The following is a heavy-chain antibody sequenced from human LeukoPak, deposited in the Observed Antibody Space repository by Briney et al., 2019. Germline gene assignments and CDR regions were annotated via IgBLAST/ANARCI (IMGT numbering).Heavy chain of an antibody. CDR2: INPSGGST. Sequence: GASVRVSCKASGYTFTSYYMHWVRQAPGQGLEWMGIINPSGGSTSYAQKFQGRVTMTEDTSTDTAYMELSSLRSEDTAVYYCATLGDMVRENWFDPWGQGTLVTVSS. CDR3: ATLGDMVRENWFDP. J-gene: IGHJ5*02. V-gene: IGHV1-46*01. CDR1: GYTFTSYY. D-gene: IGHD3-10*01.